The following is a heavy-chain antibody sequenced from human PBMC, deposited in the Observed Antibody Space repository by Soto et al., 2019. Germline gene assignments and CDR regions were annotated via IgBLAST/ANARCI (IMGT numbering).Heavy chain of an antibody. Sequence: PGGSLRLSCAASGFTFDDYAMHWGGQAPEECLDWVSGISWNSGSIGYADSVKDRFTISRYNAKNSLYMQMNSLRAEDTALYYCAKDYPPHYDILTGWHAFDIWGQGTMVPVS. V-gene: IGHV3-9*01. J-gene: IGHJ3*02. CDR1: GFTFDDYA. CDR2: ISWNSGSI. CDR3: AKDYPPHYDILTGWHAFDI. D-gene: IGHD3-9*01.